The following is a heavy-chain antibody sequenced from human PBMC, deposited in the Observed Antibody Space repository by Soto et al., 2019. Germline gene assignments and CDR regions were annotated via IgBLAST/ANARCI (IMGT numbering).Heavy chain of an antibody. CDR2: IYYSVNT. V-gene: IGHV4-30-4*01. CDR3: ASSALYGMDV. CDR1: GGSITGGYCY. Sequence: SETLDRTSSVVGGSITGGYCYWILIRQPPGKGLEWIGNIYYSVNTYYNTSLKSRLLISIDTSKNQVSLKVGAVTDADTAVYYCASSALYGMDVWGHGTTVS. J-gene: IGHJ6*02.